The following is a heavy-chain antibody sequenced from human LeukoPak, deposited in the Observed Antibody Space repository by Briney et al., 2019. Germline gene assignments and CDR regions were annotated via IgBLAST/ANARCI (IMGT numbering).Heavy chain of an antibody. CDR1: GFTFGDYA. V-gene: IGHV3-49*04. CDR3: TVVVVPAAILDAFDI. CDR2: IRSKAYGGTT. D-gene: IGHD2-2*01. J-gene: IGHJ3*02. Sequence: GGSLRLSCTASGFTFGDYAMSWVRQAPGKGLEWVGLIRSKAYGGTTEYATSVKGRFTISRDDSKSIAYLQMNSLKTEDTAVYYCTVVVVPAAILDAFDIWGQGTMVTVSS.